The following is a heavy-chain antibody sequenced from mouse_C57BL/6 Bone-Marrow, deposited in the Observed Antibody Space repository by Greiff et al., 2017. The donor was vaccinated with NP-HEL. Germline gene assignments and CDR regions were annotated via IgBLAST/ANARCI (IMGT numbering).Heavy chain of an antibody. D-gene: IGHD1-1*01. CDR1: GYTFTSYW. CDR3: ARGGSSYSYWYWDV. V-gene: IGHV1-64*01. Sequence: QVQLQQPGAELVKPGASVKLSCKASGYTFTSYWMHWVKQRPGQGLEWIGMIHPNSGSTNYNEKFKSKATLTVDKSSSTAYMQLSSLTSEDSAVYYCARGGSSYSYWYWDVWGTGTTVTVSA. J-gene: IGHJ1*03. CDR2: IHPNSGST.